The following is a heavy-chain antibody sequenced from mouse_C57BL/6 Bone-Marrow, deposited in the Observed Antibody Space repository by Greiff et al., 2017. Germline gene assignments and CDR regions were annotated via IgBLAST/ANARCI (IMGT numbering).Heavy chain of an antibody. Sequence: EVQLQESGPGLVKPSQSLSLTCSVTGYSITSGYYWNWIRQFPGNKLEWMGYISYDGSTNYNPSLKNRISITRDTSKNQFFLKLNSVTTEDTATYYCAIPLLGLRRAWFAYWGQGTLVTVSA. CDR3: AIPLLGLRRAWFAY. CDR1: GYSITSGYY. CDR2: ISYDGST. V-gene: IGHV3-6*01. D-gene: IGHD2-4*01. J-gene: IGHJ3*01.